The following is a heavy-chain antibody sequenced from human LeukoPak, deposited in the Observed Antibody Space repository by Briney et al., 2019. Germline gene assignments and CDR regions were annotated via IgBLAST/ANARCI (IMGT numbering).Heavy chain of an antibody. CDR3: ARSTRWLQLVDY. J-gene: IGHJ4*02. CDR2: INHSGST. V-gene: IGHV4-39*07. D-gene: IGHD5-24*01. CDR1: GGSIATSSYY. Sequence: SETLSLTCTLSGGSIATSSYYWDWIRQPPGKWLEWIGEINHSGSTNYNPSLKSRVTISVDTSKNQFSLKLSSVTAAGTAVYYCARSTRWLQLVDYWGQGTLVTVSS.